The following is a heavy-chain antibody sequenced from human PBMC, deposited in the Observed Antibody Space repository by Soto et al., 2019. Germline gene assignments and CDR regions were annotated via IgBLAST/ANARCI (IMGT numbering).Heavy chain of an antibody. V-gene: IGHV4-39*01. CDR3: SRRAPEGFDP. Sequence: SETLSLTCTVSGGSFGSSAYYWGWIRRAPGKGLEWIGSINSSGSTFSNPSLKSRVTLSVDTSKNQFSLKLTSMTAADTALYYCSRRAPEGFDPWGQGTLVTVSS. CDR2: INSSGST. CDR1: GGSFGSSAYY. J-gene: IGHJ5*02.